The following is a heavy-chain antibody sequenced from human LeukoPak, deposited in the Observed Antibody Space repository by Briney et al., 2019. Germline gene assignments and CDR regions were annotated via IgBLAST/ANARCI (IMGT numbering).Heavy chain of an antibody. V-gene: IGHV3-30*03. Sequence: PGRSLRLSCAASGFTFSSYGMHWVRQAPGKGLEWVAVISYDGSNKYYADSVKGRFTISRDNSKNTLYLQMNSLRAEDTAVYYCARDAAAAGGYYYYYMDVWGKGTTVTVSS. CDR1: GFTFSSYG. CDR3: ARDAAAAGGYYYYYMDV. CDR2: ISYDGSNK. D-gene: IGHD6-13*01. J-gene: IGHJ6*03.